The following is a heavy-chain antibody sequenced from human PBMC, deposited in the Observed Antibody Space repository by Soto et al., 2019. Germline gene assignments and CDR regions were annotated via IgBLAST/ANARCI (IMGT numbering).Heavy chain of an antibody. CDR2: IDPSDSYT. V-gene: IGHV5-10-1*01. CDR3: ARLLYYSFTIFGVGHHYYFDY. Sequence: GESLKISCKGSGYSFTSYWISWVRQMPGKGLEWMGRIDPSDSYTNYSPSFQGHVTISADKSISTAYLQWSSLKASDTAMYYCARLLYYSFTIFGVGHHYYFDYWGQGTLVTVSS. CDR1: GYSFTSYW. J-gene: IGHJ4*02. D-gene: IGHD3-3*01.